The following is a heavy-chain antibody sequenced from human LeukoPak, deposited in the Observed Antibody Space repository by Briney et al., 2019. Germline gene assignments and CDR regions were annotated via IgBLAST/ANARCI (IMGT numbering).Heavy chain of an antibody. D-gene: IGHD6-13*01. CDR3: ARDAWVAAAGTGGFDP. J-gene: IGHJ5*02. CDR2: ISSSGSTI. CDR1: GFTFSSYE. Sequence: PGGSLRLSCAASGFTFSSYEMNWVRQAPGKGLEWVSYISSSGSTIYYADSVKGRFTISRDNAKNSLYLQMNSLRAEDTAVYDCARDAWVAAAGTGGFDPWGQGTLVTVSS. V-gene: IGHV3-48*03.